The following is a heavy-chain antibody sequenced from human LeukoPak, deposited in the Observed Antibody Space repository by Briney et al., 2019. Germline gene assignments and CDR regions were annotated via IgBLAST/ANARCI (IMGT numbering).Heavy chain of an antibody. Sequence: ASVKVSCKVSGYTLTELSMHWVRQAPGKGLEWMGGFDPEDGETIYAQKFQGRVTMTEDTSTDTAYMELSSLRSEDTAVYYCTTDLTPRYYYDSSGYPRGHWFDPWGQGTLVTVSS. CDR3: TTDLTPRYYYDSSGYPRGHWFDP. J-gene: IGHJ5*02. CDR2: FDPEDGET. CDR1: GYTLTELS. V-gene: IGHV1-24*01. D-gene: IGHD3-22*01.